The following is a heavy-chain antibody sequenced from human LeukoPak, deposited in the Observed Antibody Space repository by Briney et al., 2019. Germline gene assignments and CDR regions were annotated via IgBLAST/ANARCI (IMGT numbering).Heavy chain of an antibody. CDR2: TSGSGGST. D-gene: IGHD5-12*01. CDR3: AKDRRPYSGYDFDY. Sequence: TGGSLRLSCAASGFTFSSYAMSWVRQAPGKGLEWVSATSGSGGSTYYADSVKGRFTISRDNSKNTLYLQMHSLRAEDTAVYYCAKDRRPYSGYDFDYWGQGTLVTVSS. J-gene: IGHJ4*02. CDR1: GFTFSSYA. V-gene: IGHV3-23*01.